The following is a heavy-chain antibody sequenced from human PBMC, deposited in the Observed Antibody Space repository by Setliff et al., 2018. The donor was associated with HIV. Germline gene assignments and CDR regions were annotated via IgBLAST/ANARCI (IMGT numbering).Heavy chain of an antibody. D-gene: IGHD3-3*01. V-gene: IGHV1-24*01. CDR2: FDPEDGET. CDR1: GFTLREVS. CDR3: ATSSGTQYDFWSGYYQGEFDP. J-gene: IGHJ5*02. Sequence: ASVKVSCKVSGFTLREVSMHWVRQAPGKGLEWMGYFDPEDGETVYAQKFQGRVTMTEDTSTNTAYMELSGLRSGDTAVYYCATSSGTQYDFWSGYYQGEFDPWGQGTLVTVSS.